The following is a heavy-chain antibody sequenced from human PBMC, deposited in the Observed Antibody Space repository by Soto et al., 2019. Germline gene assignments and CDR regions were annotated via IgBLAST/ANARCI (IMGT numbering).Heavy chain of an antibody. D-gene: IGHD1-1*01. CDR3: ASGRAWGGQLERGGWFDP. V-gene: IGHV3-21*01. Sequence: GGSLRLSCAASGFTFSSYSMNWVRQAPGKGLEWVSSISSSSSYIYYADSVKGRFTISRDNAKNSLYLQMNSLRAEDTAVYYCASGRAWGGQLERGGWFDPWGQGTLVTVSS. CDR1: GFTFSSYS. CDR2: ISSSSSYI. J-gene: IGHJ5*02.